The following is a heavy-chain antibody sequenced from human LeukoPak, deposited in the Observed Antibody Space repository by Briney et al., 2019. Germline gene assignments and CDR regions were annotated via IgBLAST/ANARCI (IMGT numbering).Heavy chain of an antibody. CDR2: IYTSGST. Sequence: SETLSLTCTVSGGSISSGSYYWSWIRQPAGKGLEWIGRIYTSGSTNYNPSLKSRVTISVDTSKNQFSLKLSSVTAADTAVYYCARVRFLEWLTACGGQGTLVTVSS. CDR1: GGSISSGSYY. V-gene: IGHV4-61*02. J-gene: IGHJ4*02. CDR3: ARVRFLEWLTAC. D-gene: IGHD3-3*01.